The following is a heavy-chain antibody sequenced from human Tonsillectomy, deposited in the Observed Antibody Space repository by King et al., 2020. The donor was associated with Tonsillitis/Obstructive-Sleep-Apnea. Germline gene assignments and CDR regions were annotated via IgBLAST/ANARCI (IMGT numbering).Heavy chain of an antibody. J-gene: IGHJ6*03. V-gene: IGHV3-33*01. CDR2: VWYDGSNE. CDR3: ARFGGRTRWGYMDV. CDR1: GFTFSSYV. Sequence: VQLVESGGGVVQPGGSLRLSCAASGFTFSSYVMHWVRQVPGKGLEWVAVVWYDGSNEYYGDSVKGRFTISRDNSKNTLYLQMNSLRDADTAVYYCARFGGRTRWGYMDVWGKGTTVTVSS. D-gene: IGHD3-10*01.